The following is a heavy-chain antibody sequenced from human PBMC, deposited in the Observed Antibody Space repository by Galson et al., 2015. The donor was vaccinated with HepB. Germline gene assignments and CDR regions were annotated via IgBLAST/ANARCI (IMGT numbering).Heavy chain of an antibody. D-gene: IGHD4-23*01. V-gene: IGHV3-7*01. J-gene: IGHJ4*02. CDR3: ARVRYGGYFDY. CDR1: GFTFSDFW. CDR2: IKKDGTEK. Sequence: SLRLSCAASGFTFSDFWMSWVRQAPGKGLEWVGNIKKDGTEKYYVDSVKGRFTISKDNAKNSPYLQMNSLRDEDTAVYYCARVRYGGYFDYWGQGTLVTVSS.